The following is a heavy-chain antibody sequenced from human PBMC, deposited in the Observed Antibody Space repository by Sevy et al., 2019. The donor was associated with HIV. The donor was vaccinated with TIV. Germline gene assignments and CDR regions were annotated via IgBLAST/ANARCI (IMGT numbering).Heavy chain of an antibody. Sequence: GGSLRLSCAASGFSFCGYSFNWVRQAPGKGLEWVSSIDTSSAYIYYADSVKGRFTISRDNAKNSLYLQMSSLRAEDTAVYFCARVNCTNGVCFQGYYYYGLDVWGQGTTVTVSS. D-gene: IGHD2-8*01. CDR3: ARVNCTNGVCFQGYYYYGLDV. V-gene: IGHV3-21*01. J-gene: IGHJ6*02. CDR2: IDTSSAYI. CDR1: GFSFCGYS.